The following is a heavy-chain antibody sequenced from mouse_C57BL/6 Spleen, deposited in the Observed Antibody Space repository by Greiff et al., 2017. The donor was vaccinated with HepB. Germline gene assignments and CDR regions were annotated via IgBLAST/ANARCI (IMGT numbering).Heavy chain of an antibody. CDR2: ISYDGSN. CDR3: ARWIYYDYDGYFDY. J-gene: IGHJ2*01. D-gene: IGHD2-4*01. Sequence: VQLQESGPGLVKPSQSLSLTCSVPGYSITSGYYWNWIRQFPGNKLEWMGYISYDGSNNYNPSLKNRISITRDTSKNQFFLKLKSVTTEDTATYYCARWIYYDYDGYFDYWGQGTTLTVSS. CDR1: GYSITSGYY. V-gene: IGHV3-6*01.